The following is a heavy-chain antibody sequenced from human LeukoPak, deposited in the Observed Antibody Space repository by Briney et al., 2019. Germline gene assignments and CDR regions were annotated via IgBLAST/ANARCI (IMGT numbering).Heavy chain of an antibody. CDR2: IYYSGST. CDR3: ARLLRDAFDI. Sequence: SETLSLTCTVSGGSISSYYWSWIRQPPGKGLEWIGYIYYSGSTNYNPSLKSRVTISVDTSKNQFSLKLSSVTAADTSVYYCARLLRDAFDIWGQGTMVTVSS. CDR1: GGSISSYY. J-gene: IGHJ3*02. V-gene: IGHV4-59*01.